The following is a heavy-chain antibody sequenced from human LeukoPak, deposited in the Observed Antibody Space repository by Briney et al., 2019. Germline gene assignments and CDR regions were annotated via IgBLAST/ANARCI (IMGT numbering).Heavy chain of an antibody. D-gene: IGHD1-14*01. CDR2: IGGSTSRT. CDR1: GFTFSDYY. CDR3: AKDLPSITGSFQH. Sequence: PGGSLRLSCAASGFTFSDYYMSWIRQAPGKGLEWVAYIGGSTSRTNYADSVKGRFTISRDNAKNSLYLQMNSLRAEDTAVYYCAKDLPSITGSFQHWGQGTLVTVSS. V-gene: IGHV3-11*05. J-gene: IGHJ1*01.